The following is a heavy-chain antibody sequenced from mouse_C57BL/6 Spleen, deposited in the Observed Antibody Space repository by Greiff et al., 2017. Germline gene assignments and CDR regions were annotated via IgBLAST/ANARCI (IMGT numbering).Heavy chain of an antibody. Sequence: VKLQESGPGLVQPSQSLSITCTVSGFSLTSYGVHWVRQSPGKGLEWLGVLWRGGSTDYNAAFMSRLSITKVNSNSQVFFKMNSLQADDTAIYYCAKNKRVTTFYAMYYWGQGTSVTVSS. CDR2: LWRGGST. CDR3: AKNKRVTTFYAMYY. CDR1: GFSLTSYG. D-gene: IGHD2-2*01. J-gene: IGHJ4*01. V-gene: IGHV2-5*01.